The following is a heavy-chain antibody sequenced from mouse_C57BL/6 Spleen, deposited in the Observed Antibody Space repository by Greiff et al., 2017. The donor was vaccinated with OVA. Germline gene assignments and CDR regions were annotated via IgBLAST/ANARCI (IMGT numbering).Heavy chain of an antibody. CDR3: ARGPTVVGYFDV. D-gene: IGHD1-1*01. V-gene: IGHV1-18*01. J-gene: IGHJ1*03. Sequence: EVQLQQSGPELVKPGASVKIPCKASGYTFTDYNMDWVKQSHGKSLEWIGDINPNNGGTIYNQKFKGKATLTVDKSSSAAYMELRSLTSEDTAVYYCARGPTVVGYFDVWGTGTTVTVSS. CDR2: INPNNGGT. CDR1: GYTFTDYN.